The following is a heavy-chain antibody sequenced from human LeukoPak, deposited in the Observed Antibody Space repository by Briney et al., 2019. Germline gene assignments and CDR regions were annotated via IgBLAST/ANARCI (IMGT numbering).Heavy chain of an antibody. CDR1: GGSISSCSYY. Sequence: SQTLSLTCTVSGGSISSCSYYWSWIRQPAGKGLEWIGRIYTSGSTNYNPSLKSRVTISVDTSKNQFSLKLSSVTAADTAVYYCARHTLTPPFNWFDPWGQGTLVTVSS. CDR3: ARHTLTPPFNWFDP. J-gene: IGHJ5*02. D-gene: IGHD4-23*01. CDR2: IYTSGST. V-gene: IGHV4-61*02.